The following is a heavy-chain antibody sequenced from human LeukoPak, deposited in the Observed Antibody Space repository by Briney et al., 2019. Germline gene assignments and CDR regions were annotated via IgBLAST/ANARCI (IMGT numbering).Heavy chain of an antibody. D-gene: IGHD6-13*01. CDR1: GGSISSSSYL. CDR2: IYPSGST. Sequence: SETLSLTCTVSGGSISSSSYLWGWIRQPPGKGLEWIGRIYPSGSTHYNPSLESRVTISVDTSKNQFSLKLSSVTAADTAAYYCARSPRTVASAPFDYWGHGTLVTVSS. V-gene: IGHV4-39*01. J-gene: IGHJ4*01. CDR3: ARSPRTVASAPFDY.